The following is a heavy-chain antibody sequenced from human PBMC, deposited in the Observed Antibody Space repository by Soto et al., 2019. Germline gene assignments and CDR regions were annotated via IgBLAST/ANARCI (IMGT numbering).Heavy chain of an antibody. CDR1: GGSFSSYT. V-gene: IGHV1-69*02. CDR2: IIPILGIA. D-gene: IGHD6-13*01. Sequence: QVQLVQSGAEVKKPGSSVKVSCKASGGSFSSYTISWVRQAPGQGLEWMGRIIPILGIANYAQKFQARVTITADKSTSTAYMELSSLRTEDTAVYYCAKSPAATTGIAAAGTNYWGKGTLVTVSS. CDR3: AKSPAATTGIAAAGTNY. J-gene: IGHJ4*02.